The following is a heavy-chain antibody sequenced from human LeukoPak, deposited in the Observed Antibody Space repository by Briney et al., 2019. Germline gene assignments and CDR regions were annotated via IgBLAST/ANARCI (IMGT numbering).Heavy chain of an antibody. Sequence: SETLSLTCTVSGGSISSSSYYWGWIRQPRGKGLEWIGSIYYSGSTYYNPSLKSRVTISVDTSKNQFSLKLSSVTAADTAVYYCARLLAYCGGDCYYFDYWGQGTLVTVSS. CDR2: IYYSGST. D-gene: IGHD2-21*02. J-gene: IGHJ4*02. CDR3: ARLLAYCGGDCYYFDY. CDR1: GGSISSSSYY. V-gene: IGHV4-39*01.